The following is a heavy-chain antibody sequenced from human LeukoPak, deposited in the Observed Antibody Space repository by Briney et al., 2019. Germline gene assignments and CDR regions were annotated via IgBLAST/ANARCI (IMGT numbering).Heavy chain of an antibody. V-gene: IGHV3-23*01. D-gene: IGHD3-9*01. Sequence: PGGSLRLSCTVSGFTVSSNSMSWVRQAPGKGLEWVAGVSGSGDSTYYADAVKGRFTISRDNSKNTLYLQMNGLRAEDTAVYYCAKYLSLRRYFDWFDYWGQGTLVTVSS. J-gene: IGHJ4*02. CDR2: VSGSGDST. CDR3: AKYLSLRRYFDWFDY. CDR1: GFTVSSNS.